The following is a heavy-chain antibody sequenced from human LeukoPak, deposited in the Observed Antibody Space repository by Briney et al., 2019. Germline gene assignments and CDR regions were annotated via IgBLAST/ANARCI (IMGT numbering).Heavy chain of an antibody. D-gene: IGHD5-12*01. CDR1: GGTFSSYA. CDR2: IIPIFGTA. CDR3: ARGHREATIPSDYYYYMDV. Sequence: ASVKVSCKASGGTFSSYAISWVRQAPGQGLEWMGGIIPIFGTANYAQKFQGRVTITTDESTSTAYMELSSQRSEDTAVYYCARGHREATIPSDYYYYMDVWGKGTTVTVSS. V-gene: IGHV1-69*05. J-gene: IGHJ6*03.